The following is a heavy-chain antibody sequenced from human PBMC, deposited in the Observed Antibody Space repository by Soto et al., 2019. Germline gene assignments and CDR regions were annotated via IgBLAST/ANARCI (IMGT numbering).Heavy chain of an antibody. J-gene: IGHJ6*02. CDR2: IKQDGTEK. CDR3: ARGLFNYFYGMDV. D-gene: IGHD3-22*01. CDR1: GFTFTGFW. V-gene: IGHV3-7*01. Sequence: GGSLRLSCAASGFTFTGFWMNWVRQAPGKGLEWVANIKQDGTEKNAVDSVKGRFTISRDNAKNLLYLQMNSLRAEDTAIYYCARGLFNYFYGMDVWGQGTTVTVS.